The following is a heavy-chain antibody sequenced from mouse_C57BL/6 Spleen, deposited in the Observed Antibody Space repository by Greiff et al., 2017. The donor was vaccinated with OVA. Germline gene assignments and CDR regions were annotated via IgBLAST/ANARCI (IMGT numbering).Heavy chain of an antibody. CDR1: GFTFSDYY. CDR3: AREGGSSGPSGFAY. V-gene: IGHV5-16*01. CDR2: INYDGSST. D-gene: IGHD3-2*02. Sequence: EVMLVESEGGLVQPGSSMKLSCTASGFTFSDYYMAWVRQVPEKGLEWVANINYDGSSTNYLDSLKSRFIISRDNAKNILYLQMSSLKSEDTATYYCAREGGSSGPSGFAYWGQGTLVTVSA. J-gene: IGHJ3*01.